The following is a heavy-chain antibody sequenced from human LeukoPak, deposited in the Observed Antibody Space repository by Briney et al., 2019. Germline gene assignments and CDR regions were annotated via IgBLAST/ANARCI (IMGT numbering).Heavy chain of an antibody. D-gene: IGHD3-16*02. CDR3: AKDRLGELSFLDY. CDR1: GFPFSSYG. V-gene: IGHV3-30*18. CDR2: ISYDGVNE. Sequence: PGRSLRLSCASSGFPFSSYGMHWVRQAPGKGLEGVSYISYDGVNEYYADSVKGRFTISRDNSKNTLYLQMNSLRGDDTGMYFCAKDRLGELSFLDYWGQGTLVTVSS. J-gene: IGHJ4*02.